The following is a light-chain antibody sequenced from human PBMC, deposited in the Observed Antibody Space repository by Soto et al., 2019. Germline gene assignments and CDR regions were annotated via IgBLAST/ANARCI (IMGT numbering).Light chain of an antibody. CDR1: DVGGKS. CDR2: DAR. CDR3: QVWDTTTDQYI. V-gene: IGLV3-21*02. Sequence: SYELTQPASVSVAPGQTATISCGGDDVGGKSVQWYQQKPVQAPVLVLYDARDRPSGIPERFSGSNSGNTATLTISWVEAGDEADFYCQVWDTTTDQYIFGSGTKVTVL. J-gene: IGLJ1*01.